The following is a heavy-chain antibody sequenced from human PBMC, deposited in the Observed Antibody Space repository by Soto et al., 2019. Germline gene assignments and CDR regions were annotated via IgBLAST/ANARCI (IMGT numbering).Heavy chain of an antibody. V-gene: IGHV4-4*02. CDR1: GGSISSSNW. CDR3: ARASSRSYDILTGQFPYYFDY. D-gene: IGHD3-9*01. CDR2: IYHSGST. J-gene: IGHJ4*02. Sequence: SETLSLTCAVSGGSISSSNWWSWVRQPPGKGLEWIGEIYHSGSTNYNPSLKSRVTISVDKSKNQFSLKLSSVTAADTAVYYCARASSRSYDILTGQFPYYFDYWGQGTLVTVSS.